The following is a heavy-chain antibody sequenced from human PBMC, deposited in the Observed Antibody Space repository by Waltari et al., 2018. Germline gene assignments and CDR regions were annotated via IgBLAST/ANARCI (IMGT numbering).Heavy chain of an antibody. CDR1: GDSMKTYY. V-gene: IGHV4-59*01. J-gene: IGHJ2*01. CDR3: ARGEAAVNWHFDL. CDR2: VYYSGST. D-gene: IGHD6-25*01. Sequence: QVQLQESGPGLVRTSETLSLTCTVSGDSMKTYYWNWIRQSPGKGLEWNGFVYYSGSTNFNPPFGGRVNMSVDTSENQCSLRLTSVTAADTAVYYCARGEAAVNWHFDLWGRGTLVTVSS.